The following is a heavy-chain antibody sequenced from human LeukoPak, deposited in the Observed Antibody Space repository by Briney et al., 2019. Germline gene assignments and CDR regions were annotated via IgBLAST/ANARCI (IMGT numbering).Heavy chain of an antibody. CDR2: INPSGGST. Sequence: ASVKVSCKASGYTFTSYYMHWVRQAPGQGLEWMGIINPSGGSTSYAQKFQGRVTMNRDMSTSTVYMELSSLRSEDTAVYYCARRGDSSGYHYWYFDLWGRGTMVTVSS. CDR3: ARRGDSSGYHYWYFDL. V-gene: IGHV1-46*01. J-gene: IGHJ2*01. CDR1: GYTFTSYY. D-gene: IGHD3-22*01.